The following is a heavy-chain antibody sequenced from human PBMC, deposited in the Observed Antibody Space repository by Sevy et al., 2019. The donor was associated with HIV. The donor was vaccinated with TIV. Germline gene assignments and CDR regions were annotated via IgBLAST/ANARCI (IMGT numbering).Heavy chain of an antibody. V-gene: IGHV1-69*13. CDR1: GGTFSSYA. Sequence: ASVKVSCKASGGTFSSYAISWVRQAPGQGLEWMGGIIPIFGTANYAQKFQGRVTITADESTSTAYMELSSLSSEDTAVYYCARVARDGYNLGLFDYWGQGTLVTVSS. D-gene: IGHD5-12*01. J-gene: IGHJ4*02. CDR2: IIPIFGTA. CDR3: ARVARDGYNLGLFDY.